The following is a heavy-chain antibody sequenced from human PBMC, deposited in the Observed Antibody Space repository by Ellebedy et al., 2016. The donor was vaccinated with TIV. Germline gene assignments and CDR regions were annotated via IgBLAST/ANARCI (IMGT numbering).Heavy chain of an antibody. CDR1: GFTFSSYS. CDR3: AKGMDYFDY. Sequence: GESLKISCAASGFTFSSYSMSWVRQTPGKGLEWVSVIYGGGITYYADSVRDRFTISRGNSENTLFPQMNSLRAEDTAVHFCAKGMDYFDYWGQGTLLTVSS. CDR2: IYGGGIT. J-gene: IGHJ4*02. V-gene: IGHV3-66*01. D-gene: IGHD5-24*01.